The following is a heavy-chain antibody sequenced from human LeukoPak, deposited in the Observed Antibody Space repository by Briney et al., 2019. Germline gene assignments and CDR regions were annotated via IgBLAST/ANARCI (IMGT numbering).Heavy chain of an antibody. Sequence: GGSLRLSCAASGFTFDAYAVHWVRQAPGQGLEWVSGISWNSGSAGYADSVKGRFTISRDNVKNSLYLQMNSLRAEDTALYYCAEAYRRGYTYDDWFDSWGQGTLVTVSS. CDR1: GFTFDAYA. V-gene: IGHV3-9*01. J-gene: IGHJ5*01. D-gene: IGHD5-18*01. CDR2: ISWNSGSA. CDR3: AEAYRRGYTYDDWFDS.